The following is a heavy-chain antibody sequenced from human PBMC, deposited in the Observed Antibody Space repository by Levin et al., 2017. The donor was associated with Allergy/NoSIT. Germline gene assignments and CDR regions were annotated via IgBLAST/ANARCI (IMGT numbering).Heavy chain of an antibody. CDR1: GFSFSGFA. CDR2: ISGSGSLI. J-gene: IGHJ4*02. V-gene: IGHV3-23*01. D-gene: IGHD3-10*01. CDR3: AKGRWELRE. Sequence: GESLKISCAASGFSFSGFAMTWVRQAPGKGLEWVSFISGSGSLINIADSVKGRFTIARDNSNNTLYLQLNSLTAEDTAIYYCAKGRWELREWGQGTRVTVSS.